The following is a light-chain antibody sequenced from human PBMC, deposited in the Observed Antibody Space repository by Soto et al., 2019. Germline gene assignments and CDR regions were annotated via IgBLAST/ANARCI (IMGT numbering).Light chain of an antibody. Sequence: DIQMTQSPSTLSASVGDRVTITCRSSQSIGNWLAWYQQKPGKAPKLLIYKGSDLQSGVPSRFSGSGSGAEFTLTISSLQPDDVATYYCLQYNNYPWPFGQGTKVEVK. CDR1: QSIGNW. CDR3: LQYNNYPWP. V-gene: IGKV1-5*03. J-gene: IGKJ1*01. CDR2: KGS.